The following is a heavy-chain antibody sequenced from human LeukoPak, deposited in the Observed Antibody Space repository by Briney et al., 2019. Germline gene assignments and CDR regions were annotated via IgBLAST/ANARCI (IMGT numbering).Heavy chain of an antibody. CDR3: AKVVTSGSYYYFDF. Sequence: GGSLRLPCAASGFTLSSYAMSWVRQAPGKGLEWVSAIRNSGSDTYYPDSVRGRFTISRDNSKNTLSLQMNSLRAEDTAIYYCAKVVTSGSYYYFDFWGQGTLVTVSS. CDR1: GFTLSSYA. J-gene: IGHJ4*02. V-gene: IGHV3-23*01. CDR2: IRNSGSDT. D-gene: IGHD1-26*01.